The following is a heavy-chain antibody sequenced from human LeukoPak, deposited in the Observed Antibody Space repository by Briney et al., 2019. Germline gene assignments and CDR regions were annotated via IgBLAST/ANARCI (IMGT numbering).Heavy chain of an antibody. J-gene: IGHJ4*02. V-gene: IGHV4-39*01. CDR2: MYYSGNT. CDR3: ARTLGWASSRYPFDG. D-gene: IGHD3-16*02. CDR1: GGSISSSNYY. Sequence: SETLSLTCTVSGGSISSSNYYWGWIRQPPGKGLEWIGSMYYSGNTDYNPSHKSRVTISVDTSKNQFSLKVNSVTAADTAVYYCARTLGWASSRYPFDGWGQGTLVTVSS.